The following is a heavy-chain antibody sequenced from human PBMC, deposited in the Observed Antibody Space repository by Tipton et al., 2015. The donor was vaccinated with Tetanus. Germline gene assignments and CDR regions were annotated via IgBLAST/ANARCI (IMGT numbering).Heavy chain of an antibody. J-gene: IGHJ3*01. D-gene: IGHD2-2*01. V-gene: IGHV4-61*01. CDR3: ARRSYCSSSRCFDAFDL. CDR1: GGSITSGTYY. Sequence: TLSLTCSVSGGSITSGTYYWSWVRQPPGKGLEWIAYIFHSGSTNYSPSLKSRVAISMDTSKNQISLKLSSVTAADTAVYYCARRSYCSSSRCFDAFDLWGQGTMVTVSS. CDR2: IFHSGST.